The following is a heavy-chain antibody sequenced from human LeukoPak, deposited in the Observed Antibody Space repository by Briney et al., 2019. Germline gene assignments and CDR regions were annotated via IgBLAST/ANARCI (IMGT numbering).Heavy chain of an antibody. J-gene: IGHJ4*02. V-gene: IGHV4-30-4*08. Sequence: SETLSLTCTVSGGSISSGDYYWSWIRQPPGKGLEWIGYIYYSGSTYYNPSLKSRVTISVDTSKNQFSLKPSSVTAADTAVYYCAREVLEVGELSSFDYWGQGTLVTVSS. CDR2: IYYSGST. D-gene: IGHD3-10*01. CDR1: GGSISSGDYY. CDR3: AREVLEVGELSSFDY.